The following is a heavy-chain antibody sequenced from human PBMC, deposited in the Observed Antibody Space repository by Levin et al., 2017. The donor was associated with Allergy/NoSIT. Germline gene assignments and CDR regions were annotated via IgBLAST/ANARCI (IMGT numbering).Heavy chain of an antibody. J-gene: IGHJ2*01. V-gene: IGHV4-59*12. CDR3: AREVTSPWYLDV. Sequence: PSETLSLTCTVSGASINNYYWSWVRQPPGKGLEWIGYIYYSGTTNYNPSLKSRVTISLDTSNSQFSLRLASVTAADTALYYCAREVTSPWYLDVWGRGILVTVSS. CDR2: IYYSGTT. CDR1: GASINNYY. D-gene: IGHD2-21*02.